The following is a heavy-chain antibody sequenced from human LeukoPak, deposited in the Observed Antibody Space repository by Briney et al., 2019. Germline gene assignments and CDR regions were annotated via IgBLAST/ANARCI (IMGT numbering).Heavy chain of an antibody. J-gene: IGHJ5*02. Sequence: GGSLRLSCAASGFTFSDYYMSWIRQAPGKGLEWVSYISSSGGSIYYADSVKGRFTISRDNAKNSLYLQMNSLRAEDTAVYYCARGFEYCSGGSCYWSWFDPWGQGTLVTVSS. CDR2: ISSSGGSI. D-gene: IGHD2-15*01. CDR3: ARGFEYCSGGSCYWSWFDP. V-gene: IGHV3-11*01. CDR1: GFTFSDYY.